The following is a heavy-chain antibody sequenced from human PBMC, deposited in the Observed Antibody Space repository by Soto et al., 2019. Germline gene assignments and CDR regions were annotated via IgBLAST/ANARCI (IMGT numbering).Heavy chain of an antibody. CDR3: TTRQNWNDVGLDY. CDR1: GFTFSNAW. V-gene: IGHV3-15*01. Sequence: EVQLVESGGGLVKPGGSLRLSCAASGFTFSNAWMSCVRQAPGKGLEWVGRIKSKTDGGTTDYAAPVKGRFTISRDDSKNTLYLQMNSQKTEDTAVYYCTTRQNWNDVGLDYWGQGTLGTVSS. CDR2: IKSKTDGGTT. J-gene: IGHJ4*02. D-gene: IGHD1-1*01.